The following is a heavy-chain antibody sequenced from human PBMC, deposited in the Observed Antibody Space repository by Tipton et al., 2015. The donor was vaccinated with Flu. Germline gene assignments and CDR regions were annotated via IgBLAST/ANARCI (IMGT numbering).Heavy chain of an antibody. CDR1: GDSISSDYH. CDR2: VSRSGST. J-gene: IGHJ4*02. D-gene: IGHD2-2*01. CDR3: ARDPSLGMPEYFDS. Sequence: TLSLTCAVSGDSISSDYHWGWIRQFPGKGLEWIGTVSRSGSTVYNPSLTSRVTISIDRSNNQFSLNLKSVTAADTAVYYCARDPSLGMPEYFDSWGQGTMVTASS. V-gene: IGHV4-38-2*02.